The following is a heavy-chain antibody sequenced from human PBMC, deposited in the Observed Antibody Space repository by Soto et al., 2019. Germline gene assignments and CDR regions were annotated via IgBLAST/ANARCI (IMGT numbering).Heavy chain of an antibody. CDR2: ISGSGGST. CDR1: GFTFSSYA. D-gene: IGHD3-22*01. J-gene: IGHJ4*02. V-gene: IGHV3-23*01. CDR3: AKRGRNYYDSSGYYPPFRY. Sequence: GGSLRLSCAASGFTFSSYAMSWVRQAPGKGLEWVSAISGSGGSTYYADSVKGRFTISRDNSKNTLYLQMNSLRAEDTAVYYCAKRGRNYYDSSGYYPPFRYWGQGTLVTVSS.